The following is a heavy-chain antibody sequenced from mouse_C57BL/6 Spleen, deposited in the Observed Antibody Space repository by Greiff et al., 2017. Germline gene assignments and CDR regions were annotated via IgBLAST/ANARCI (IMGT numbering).Heavy chain of an antibody. J-gene: IGHJ2*01. CDR1: GYTFTSYW. Sequence: QVQLQQPGAELVKPGASVKLSCKASGYTFTSYWMQWVKQRPGQGLEWIGEIDPSDSYTNYNQKFKGKATLTVDTSSSTAYMQLSSLTSEDPAVYYCASQGERIDYWGQGTTLTVSS. V-gene: IGHV1-50*01. CDR3: ASQGERIDY. D-gene: IGHD3-2*02. CDR2: IDPSDSYT.